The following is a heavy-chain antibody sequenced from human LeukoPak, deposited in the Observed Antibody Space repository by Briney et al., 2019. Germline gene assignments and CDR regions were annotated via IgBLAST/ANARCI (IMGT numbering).Heavy chain of an antibody. CDR1: GGSISSYY. Sequence: SETLSLTCTVSGGSISSYYWSCIRQPPGRGLEWIGYIYYSGSTNYNPSLKSRVTISVDTSKNQFSLKLSSVTAADTAVYYCARHRYSSSWYYGELDPWGQGTLVTVSS. V-gene: IGHV4-59*08. CDR3: ARHRYSSSWYYGELDP. J-gene: IGHJ5*02. D-gene: IGHD6-13*01. CDR2: IYYSGST.